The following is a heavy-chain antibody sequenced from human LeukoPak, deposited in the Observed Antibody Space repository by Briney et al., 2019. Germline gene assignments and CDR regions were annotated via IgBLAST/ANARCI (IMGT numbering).Heavy chain of an antibody. V-gene: IGHV4-38-2*01. Sequence: SETLSLTCAVSGYSISSGYYWGWIRQPPGKGLEWIGSIYHSGSTYYNPSLKSRVTISADTSKNQFSLKLSSVTAADTAVYYCALNPGGGYCSSTSCYISAFDIWGQGTMATVSS. J-gene: IGHJ3*02. D-gene: IGHD2-2*02. CDR2: IYHSGST. CDR3: ALNPGGGYCSSTSCYISAFDI. CDR1: GYSISSGYY.